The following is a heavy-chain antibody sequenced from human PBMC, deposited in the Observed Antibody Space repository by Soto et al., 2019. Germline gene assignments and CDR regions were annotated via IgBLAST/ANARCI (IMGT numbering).Heavy chain of an antibody. Sequence: GESLKISCKGSGYSFTSYWIGWVRQMPGKGLERMGIIYPGDSDTRYSPSLQGQVTISADKSISTAYLQWSRLKASATAMYYCARRQDGIAVDGREGYNWFDPWGQGTLVTVSS. CDR1: GYSFTSYW. CDR3: ARRQDGIAVDGREGYNWFDP. V-gene: IGHV5-51*01. J-gene: IGHJ5*02. D-gene: IGHD6-19*01. CDR2: IYPGDSDT.